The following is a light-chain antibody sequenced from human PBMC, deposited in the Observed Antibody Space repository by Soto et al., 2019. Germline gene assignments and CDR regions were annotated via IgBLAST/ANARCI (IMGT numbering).Light chain of an antibody. CDR3: SSYRSSTTFV. CDR2: EVR. J-gene: IGLJ1*01. Sequence: QSALTQPASVSGSPGQSITISCPGTSSDVGAYNYVSWYQQYPGRAPKVIIFEVRKRPSGVSTRFSGSKSGDTASLTISGLQAEDEADYYCSSYRSSTTFVFGTGTKLTVL. V-gene: IGLV2-14*01. CDR1: SSDVGAYNY.